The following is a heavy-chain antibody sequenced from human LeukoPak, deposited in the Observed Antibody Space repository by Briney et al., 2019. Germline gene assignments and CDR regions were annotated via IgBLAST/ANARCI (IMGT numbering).Heavy chain of an antibody. CDR2: FSGSGGST. J-gene: IGHJ4*02. D-gene: IGHD2-2*01. V-gene: IGHV3-23*01. CDR1: GFTFSSYA. Sequence: GGSLRLSCAASGFTFSSYAMNWVRQAPGKGLEWISAFSGSGGSTYYFVKGRFTIFRDNSKNTLYLQMNSLRAEDTAVYYCAKGYCSSTSCKESFFDYWGQGTLVTVSS. CDR3: AKGYCSSTSCKESFFDY.